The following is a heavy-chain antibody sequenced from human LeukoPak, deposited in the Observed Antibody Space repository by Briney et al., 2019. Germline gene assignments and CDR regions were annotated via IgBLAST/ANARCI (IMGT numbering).Heavy chain of an antibody. D-gene: IGHD3-10*01. V-gene: IGHV3-30*18. CDR2: ISYDGSNK. CDR3: AKDGLWFGAPYRAYYSYYYYYMDV. Sequence: GGSLRLSCAASGFTFSSYGMHWVRQAPGKGLEWVAVISYDGSNKYYADSVKGRFTISRDNSKNTLYLQMNSLRAEDTAVYYCAKDGLWFGAPYRAYYSYYYYYMDVWGKGTTVTISS. J-gene: IGHJ6*03. CDR1: GFTFSSYG.